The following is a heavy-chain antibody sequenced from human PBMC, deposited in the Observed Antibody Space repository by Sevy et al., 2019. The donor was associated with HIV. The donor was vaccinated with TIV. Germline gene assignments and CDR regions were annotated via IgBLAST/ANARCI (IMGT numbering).Heavy chain of an antibody. CDR2: IGWNSGSV. V-gene: IGHV3-9*01. Sequence: GGSLRLSCAASGFRFEDYGMHWVRRAPGKGLEWVSGIGWNSGSVGYAVSVKGRFTISRDNAKNLLYLQMNSLTSEDTASYYCTKDLLPYGSGSYPLAYWGQGTVVTVSS. CDR3: TKDLLPYGSGSYPLAY. CDR1: GFRFEDYG. D-gene: IGHD3-10*01. J-gene: IGHJ4*02.